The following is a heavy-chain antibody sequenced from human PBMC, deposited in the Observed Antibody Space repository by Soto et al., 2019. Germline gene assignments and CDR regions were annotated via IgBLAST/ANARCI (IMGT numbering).Heavy chain of an antibody. Sequence: QMQLVESGGGVVQPGRSLRLSCAASGFTFRSYGIHWVRQAPGKGLEWVALIWFDGNKKYYVDSVKGRFAVSRDNSKNTLYLQMNSLRVEDPAVYYCARDRLVPYGYGMDVWGQGTTVTVSS. D-gene: IGHD2-2*01. CDR1: GFTFRSYG. J-gene: IGHJ6*02. V-gene: IGHV3-33*01. CDR2: IWFDGNKK. CDR3: ARDRLVPYGYGMDV.